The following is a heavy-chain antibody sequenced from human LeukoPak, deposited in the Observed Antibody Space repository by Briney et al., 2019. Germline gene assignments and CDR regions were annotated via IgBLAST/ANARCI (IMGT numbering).Heavy chain of an antibody. CDR2: IYYSGST. J-gene: IGHJ4*02. CDR1: GGSISSSSYY. V-gene: IGHV4-39*01. Sequence: PSETLSLTCTVSGGSISSSSYYWGWIRQPPGKGLEWIGSIYYSGSTYYNPSLKSRVTISVDTSKNQFSLKLSSVTAADTAVYYCASSSAIGIYGGYLFDYWGQGTLVTVSS. CDR3: ASSSAIGIYGGYLFDY. D-gene: IGHD5-12*01.